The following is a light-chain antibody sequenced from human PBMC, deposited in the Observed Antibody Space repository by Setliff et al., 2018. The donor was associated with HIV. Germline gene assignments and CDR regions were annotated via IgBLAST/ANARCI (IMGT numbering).Light chain of an antibody. Sequence: QAVVTQEPSLTVSPGGTVTLTCGSSTGAVTSGHYPYWFQQKPGQAPRTLIYDTTNKHSWTPARFSGSLLGDKAALTLSGAQPEDEADYYCSSFAGGNNFNVFGTGTKVTVL. CDR3: SSFAGGNNFNV. CDR1: TGAVTSGHY. V-gene: IGLV7-46*01. CDR2: DTT. J-gene: IGLJ1*01.